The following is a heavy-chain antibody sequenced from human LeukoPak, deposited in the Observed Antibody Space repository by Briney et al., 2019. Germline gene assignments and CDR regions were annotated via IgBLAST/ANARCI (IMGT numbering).Heavy chain of an antibody. D-gene: IGHD5-24*01. CDR1: GYIFISYY. J-gene: IGHJ4*02. CDR2: INPSDGST. CDR3: ARDVAREFDY. Sequence: ASVKVSCKASGYIFISYYIHWVRQAPGQGLEWMGVINPSDGSTNYAQKFQGRVTMTRDRSTSTVYMGLSSLRSEDTAVYYCARDVAREFDYWGQGSLVTVSS. V-gene: IGHV1-46*01.